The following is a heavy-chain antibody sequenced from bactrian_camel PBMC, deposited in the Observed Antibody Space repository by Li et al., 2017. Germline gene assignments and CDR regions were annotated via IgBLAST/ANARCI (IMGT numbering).Heavy chain of an antibody. V-gene: IGHV3S53*01. CDR1: GSITRSEC. D-gene: IGHD2*01. CDR3: VRLADFVVVAVFGS. CDR2: IDSDGIT. Sequence: QLVESGGGSVQAGGSLRLACSASGSITRSECMAWFYQAPGKEREGVAAIDSDGITTYRDSVKGRFTISLDKAKNTLYLQMNNLKPEDTAVYYCVRLADFVVVAVFGSWGQGTQVTVS. J-gene: IGHJ6*01.